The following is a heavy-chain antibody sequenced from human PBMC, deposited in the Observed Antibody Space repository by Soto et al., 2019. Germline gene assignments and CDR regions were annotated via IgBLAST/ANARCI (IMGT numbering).Heavy chain of an antibody. CDR1: GFTFSIFW. D-gene: IGHD1-26*01. CDR3: AESEVGARRYFDY. CDR2: IRSGGGT. V-gene: IGHV3-74*01. Sequence: PGGSLRLSCEASGFTFSIFWMEWVRQAPGKGLVWVSRIRSGGGTNYADSVKGRFTVSRDNSKNTLYLQMNSLRAEDTVVYYCAESEVGARRYFDYWGQGTMVT. J-gene: IGHJ4*02.